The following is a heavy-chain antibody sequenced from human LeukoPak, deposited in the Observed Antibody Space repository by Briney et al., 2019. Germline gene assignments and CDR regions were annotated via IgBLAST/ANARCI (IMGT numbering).Heavy chain of an antibody. J-gene: IGHJ4*02. CDR1: GYTFTNYG. Sequence: GAALKISCKGSGYTFTNYGIGWVRQLHGKGMEWMGIIYPGDSDTRYSPSFQGQVTISADKSISTASLQWSSLKASDTAMFYCARRNGDYAVDYWGQGTLVTVSS. D-gene: IGHD4-17*01. CDR3: ARRNGDYAVDY. V-gene: IGHV5-51*01. CDR2: IYPGDSDT.